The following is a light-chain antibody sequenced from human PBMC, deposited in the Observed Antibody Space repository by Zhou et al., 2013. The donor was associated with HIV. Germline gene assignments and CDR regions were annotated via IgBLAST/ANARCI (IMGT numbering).Light chain of an antibody. J-gene: IGKJ4*01. CDR2: GAS. CDR3: QQYHARPPALT. CDR1: QSVANN. V-gene: IGKV3-15*01. Sequence: EIVMTQSPATLSVSPGDRATLSCRASQSVANNLAWYQQKPGQAPRLLIYGASTRATGIPARFSGSRSGTEFTLTISSMQSEDSAVYYCQQYHARPPALTFGGGSKVEIK.